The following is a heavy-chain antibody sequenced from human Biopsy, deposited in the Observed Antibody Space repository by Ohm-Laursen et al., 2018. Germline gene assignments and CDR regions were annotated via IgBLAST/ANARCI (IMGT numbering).Heavy chain of an antibody. CDR2: INPNSGNA. J-gene: IGHJ4*02. V-gene: IGHV1-2*02. CDR1: GYTFAGYY. Sequence: APVKVSCKASGYTFAGYYLHWVRQAPGHGLEWMGWINPNSGNANYAQSFQGRLTVTRDTSISTAYMELTSLTFDDTAIYYCARVPAYPSIDGYYGLDLWGQGTRVTVSS. D-gene: IGHD3-3*01. CDR3: ARVPAYPSIDGYYGLDL.